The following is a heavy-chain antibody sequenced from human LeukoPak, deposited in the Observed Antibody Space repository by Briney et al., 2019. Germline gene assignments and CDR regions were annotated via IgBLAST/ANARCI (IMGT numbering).Heavy chain of an antibody. V-gene: IGHV3-30*02. J-gene: IGHJ4*02. CDR1: GFTFSSYG. Sequence: RPGGSLRLSCAASGFTFSSYGMHWVRQAPGKGLEWVAFIRYDGSNKYYADSVKGRFTISRDNSKNTLYLQMNSLRAEDTAVYYCAKERYSGSYVYFDYWGQGTLVTVSS. CDR3: AKERYSGSYVYFDY. D-gene: IGHD1-26*01. CDR2: IRYDGSNK.